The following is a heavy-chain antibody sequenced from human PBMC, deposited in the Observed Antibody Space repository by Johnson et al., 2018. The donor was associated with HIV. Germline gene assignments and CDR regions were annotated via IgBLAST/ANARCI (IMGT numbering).Heavy chain of an antibody. CDR3: ARNDPAAGTGDAFDI. CDR2: ISYDGSNK. Sequence: QVQLVESGGGLIQPGGSLRLSCAASGFTFSSYAMHWVRQAPGKGLEWVAVISYDGSNKYYADSVKGRFTISRDNSKNTLYLQMNSLRAEDTAVYYCARNDPAAGTGDAFDIWGQGTMVTVSS. J-gene: IGHJ3*02. CDR1: GFTFSSYA. D-gene: IGHD6-13*01. V-gene: IGHV3-30-3*01.